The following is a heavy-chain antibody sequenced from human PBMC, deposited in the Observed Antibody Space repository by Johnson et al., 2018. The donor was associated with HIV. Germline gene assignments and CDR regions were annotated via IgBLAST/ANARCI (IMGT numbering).Heavy chain of an antibody. D-gene: IGHD6-19*01. Sequence: VQLVESGGGLIQPGGSLRLSCAASGFTFDDYAMHWVRQAPGKGLEWVSGISWNSGSIGYADPVKGRFTISRDNAKNSLYLQMNSLKTEDTAVYYCTTARNRLWSSSGWTGFWAFDMWGQGTMVTVSA. CDR3: TTARNRLWSSSGWTGFWAFDM. CDR2: ISWNSGSI. CDR1: GFTFDDYA. J-gene: IGHJ3*02. V-gene: IGHV3-9*01.